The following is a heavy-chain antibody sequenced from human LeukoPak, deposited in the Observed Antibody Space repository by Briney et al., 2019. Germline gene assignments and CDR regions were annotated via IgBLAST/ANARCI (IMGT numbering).Heavy chain of an antibody. CDR2: IIPIFGTA. V-gene: IGHV1-69*13. CDR3: ARDPGAYCGGDCYSRERYFDY. D-gene: IGHD2-21*01. CDR1: GGTFSSYA. Sequence: SVRVSCKASGGTFSSYAISWVRQAPGQGLEWMGGIIPIFGTANYAQKFQGRVTITADESTSTAYMELSSLRSEDTAVYYCARDPGAYCGGDCYSRERYFDYWGQGTLVTVSS. J-gene: IGHJ4*02.